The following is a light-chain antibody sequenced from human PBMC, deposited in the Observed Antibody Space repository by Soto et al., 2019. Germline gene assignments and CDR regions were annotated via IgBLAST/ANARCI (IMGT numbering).Light chain of an antibody. V-gene: IGLV2-23*02. CDR1: SSDVGTYNL. J-gene: IGLJ2*01. Sequence: QSALTQPASVSGSPGQSITISCTGTSSDVGTYNLVSWYQHLPGKAPKLILYEVAKRPSGFSIRFSGSKSGDTASLTISGLQAEDEGDYYCCSYARSNTLIFGGGTKLTVL. CDR2: EVA. CDR3: CSYARSNTLI.